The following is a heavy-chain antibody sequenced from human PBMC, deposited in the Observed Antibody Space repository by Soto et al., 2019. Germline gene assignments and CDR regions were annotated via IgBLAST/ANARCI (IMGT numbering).Heavy chain of an antibody. CDR3: ARDWRLRLGELSNYNWFDP. J-gene: IGHJ5*02. Sequence: PSETLSLTCTVSGGSISSYYWSWIRQPAGKGLEWIGRIYTSGSTNYNPSLKSRVTMSVDTSKNQFSLKLSSVTAADTAVYYCARDWRLRLGELSNYNWFDPWGQGTPVTVSS. D-gene: IGHD3-16*02. CDR1: GGSISSYY. V-gene: IGHV4-4*07. CDR2: IYTSGST.